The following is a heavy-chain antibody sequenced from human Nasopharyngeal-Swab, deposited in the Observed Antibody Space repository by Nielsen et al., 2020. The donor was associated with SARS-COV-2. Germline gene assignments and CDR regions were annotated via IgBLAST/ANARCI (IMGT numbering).Heavy chain of an antibody. J-gene: IGHJ4*02. CDR1: GGSISSGDYY. CDR3: ASGRELLSY. CDR2: IYFSGRT. V-gene: IGHV4-30-4*01. Sequence: SETLSLTCTLPGGSISSGDYYWRWIRQPPGKCLAWIGYIYFSGRTYYNPSLKSRVTISVDTSKPQFSLKLSSVTAADTAVYYCASGRELLSYWSQGTLVTVSS. D-gene: IGHD1-26*01.